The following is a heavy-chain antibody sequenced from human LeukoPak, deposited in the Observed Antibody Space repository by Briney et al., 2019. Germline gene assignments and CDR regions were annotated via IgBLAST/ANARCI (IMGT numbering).Heavy chain of an antibody. Sequence: KPSETLSLTCTVSGXSISSSSYYWGWIRQPPGKGLEWIGTIYYSGSTYYNPSLKSRVTISVDTSRNQFSLKLSSVTAADTAVYYCAKDLRGYSYGYFDYWGQGTLVTVSS. V-gene: IGHV4-39*02. CDR3: AKDLRGYSYGYFDY. CDR2: IYYSGST. D-gene: IGHD5-18*01. CDR1: GXSISSSSYY. J-gene: IGHJ4*02.